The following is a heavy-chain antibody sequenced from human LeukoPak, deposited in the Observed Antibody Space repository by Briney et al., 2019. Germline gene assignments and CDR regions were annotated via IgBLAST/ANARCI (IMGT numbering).Heavy chain of an antibody. CDR1: GFTFSSYG. V-gene: IGHV3-23*01. CDR3: AKVGVAAAGSNYFDY. J-gene: IGHJ4*02. CDR2: ISGSGGST. D-gene: IGHD6-13*01. Sequence: GGSLRLSCAASGFTFSSYGMSWVRQAPGKGLEWVSAISGSGGSTYYADSAKGRFTISRDNSKNTLYLQMNSLRAEDTAVYYCAKVGVAAAGSNYFDYWGQGTLVTVSS.